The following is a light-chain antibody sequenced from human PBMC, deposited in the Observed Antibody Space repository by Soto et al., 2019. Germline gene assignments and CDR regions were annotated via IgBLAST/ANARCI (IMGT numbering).Light chain of an antibody. V-gene: IGLV2-14*01. CDR1: SNDIGSYNY. Sequence: QSALTQPASVSGSPGQSITISCTGTSNDIGSYNYVSWYQQHPGKAPKLMIFDVSNRPSGVSNRFSGSKSGNTASLTISGLQAEDEADYYCSSYTSGSTVVFGGGTKLTVL. J-gene: IGLJ2*01. CDR2: DVS. CDR3: SSYTSGSTVV.